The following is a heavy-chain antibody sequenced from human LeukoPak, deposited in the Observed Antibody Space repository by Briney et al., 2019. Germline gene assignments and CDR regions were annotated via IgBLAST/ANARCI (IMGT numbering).Heavy chain of an antibody. CDR1: GFAFSTYA. V-gene: IGHV3-64*01. CDR3: ARSDCGSTSCYTMSN. J-gene: IGHJ4*02. CDR2: ISSDGIII. D-gene: IGHD2-2*02. Sequence: GGSLRLSCAASGFAFSTYAMHWVRQAPGQGLDYVSGISSDGIIIHYANSVKGRFTISRDNSKNTLFLQMGSLRAEDMAVYYCARSDCGSTSCYTMSNWGQGTLVTVSS.